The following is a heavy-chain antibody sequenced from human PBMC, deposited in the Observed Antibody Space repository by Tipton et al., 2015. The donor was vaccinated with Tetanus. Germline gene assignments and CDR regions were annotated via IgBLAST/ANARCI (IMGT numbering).Heavy chain of an antibody. CDR3: ARQGVWYSVRRFDY. CDR1: GGSFSGYY. J-gene: IGHJ4*02. V-gene: IGHV4-34*01. CDR2: INHSGST. Sequence: TLSLTCAVYGGSFSGYYWSWIRQPPGKGLEWIGEINHSGSTNYNPSLKSRVTISVDTSKNQFSLRLSSVTAADTAVYYCARQGVWYSVRRFDYWGQGTLITVSS. D-gene: IGHD6-13*01.